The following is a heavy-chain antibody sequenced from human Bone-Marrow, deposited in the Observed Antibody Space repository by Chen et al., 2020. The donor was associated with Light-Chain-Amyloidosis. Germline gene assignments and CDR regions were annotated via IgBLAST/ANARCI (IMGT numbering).Heavy chain of an antibody. J-gene: IGHJ6*03. CDR2: IYYSGST. CDR1: GGSISSSSYY. D-gene: IGHD7-27*01. CDR3: ARAGDGSYYYMDV. V-gene: IGHV4-39*01. Sequence: QLQLQESGPGLVKPSETLSLTCTVSGGSISSSSYYWGWIRQPPGKGPEWIGSIYYSGSTYYNPSLKSRVTISVDTSKNQFSLKLSSVTAADTAVYYCARAGDGSYYYMDVWGKGTTVTVSS.